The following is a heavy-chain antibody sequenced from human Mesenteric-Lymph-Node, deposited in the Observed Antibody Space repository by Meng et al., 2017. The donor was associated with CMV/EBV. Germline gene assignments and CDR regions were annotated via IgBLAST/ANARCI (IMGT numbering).Heavy chain of an antibody. D-gene: IGHD2-2*01. CDR1: GFTFSSYG. Sequence: GSLRLSCAASGFTFSSYGMNWIRQAPGKGLEWVSSIDRGSTNTYYADSVKGRFTISRDNAKDSLYLQMNSLRAEDAAMYYCALGYCSSSNCYSYFDLWGRGTLVTVSS. CDR3: ALGYCSSSNCYSYFDL. J-gene: IGHJ2*01. V-gene: IGHV3-21*06. CDR2: IDRGSTNT.